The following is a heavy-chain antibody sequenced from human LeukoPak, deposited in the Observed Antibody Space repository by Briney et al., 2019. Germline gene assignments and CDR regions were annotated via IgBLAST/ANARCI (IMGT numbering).Heavy chain of an antibody. CDR3: ARASSYHGSGTLWPGWSDP. CDR2: STSSGSTI. Sequence: GSLRLSCAASGFTLSDYYMSWIRQAPGKRVEWVSYSTSSGSTIYYAGSVKGRFTISRHNSKNTLYLQINSLRDEATAVYYSARASSYHGSGTLWPGWSDPWGQGTLVTVSS. V-gene: IGHV3-11*01. CDR1: GFTLSDYY. J-gene: IGHJ5*02. D-gene: IGHD3-10*01.